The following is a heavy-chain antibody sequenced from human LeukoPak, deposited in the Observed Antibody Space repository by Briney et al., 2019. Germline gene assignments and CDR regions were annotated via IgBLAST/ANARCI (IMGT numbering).Heavy chain of an antibody. V-gene: IGHV4-39*01. CDR1: GGSISSSSYY. CDR3: ARQWVGYYDSSGYDYFDY. D-gene: IGHD3-22*01. Sequence: PSETLSLTCTVSGGSISSSSYYWGWIRQPPGKGLEWIGSIYYSGSTNYNPSLKSRVTISVDTSKNQFSLKLSSVTAADTAVYYCARQWVGYYDSSGYDYFDYWGQGTLVTVSS. CDR2: IYYSGST. J-gene: IGHJ4*02.